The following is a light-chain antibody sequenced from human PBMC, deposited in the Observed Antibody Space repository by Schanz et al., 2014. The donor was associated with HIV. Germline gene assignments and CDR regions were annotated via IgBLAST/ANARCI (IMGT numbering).Light chain of an antibody. Sequence: QSALTQPPFASGSPGQSVTISCSGTRSDVGGYNYLSWYQQHPGEAPKVIMYEVSNRPSGVSSRFSGSKSGNTASLTISGLQAEDEADYYCQSYDNSLSGVIFGGGTKLTVL. CDR3: QSYDNSLSGVI. V-gene: IGLV2-14*01. CDR1: RSDVGGYNY. J-gene: IGLJ2*01. CDR2: EVS.